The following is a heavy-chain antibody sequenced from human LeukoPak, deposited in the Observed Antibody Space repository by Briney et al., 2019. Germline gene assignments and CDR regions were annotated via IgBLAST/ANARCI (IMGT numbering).Heavy chain of an antibody. CDR2: ISGSGGST. CDR1: GFTFSSYA. D-gene: IGHD6-19*01. Sequence: GGSLRLSCAASGFTFSSYAMSWVRQAPGKGLEWVSAISGSGGSTYYADSVKGRFTISRDNSKNTLYLRMNSLRAEDTAVYYCAKGVSSGWSYYYYYMDVWGKGTTVTVSS. CDR3: AKGVSSGWSYYYYYMDV. J-gene: IGHJ6*03. V-gene: IGHV3-23*01.